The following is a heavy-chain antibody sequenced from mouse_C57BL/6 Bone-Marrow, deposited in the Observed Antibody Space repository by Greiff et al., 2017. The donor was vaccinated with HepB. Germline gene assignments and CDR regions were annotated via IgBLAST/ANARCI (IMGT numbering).Heavy chain of an antibody. Sequence: EVKLVESGGDLVKPGGSLKLSCVASGFTFSTSGMSWVRQTPDKRLEWVATINTGGTYTSYTDSVKGRFIISKDTAKNTLFLQMSSLKSEDSAIYFCARDRFDYYFDYWGQGTTLTVTS. D-gene: IGHD2-14*01. CDR1: GFTFSTSG. J-gene: IGHJ2*01. CDR2: INTGGTYT. V-gene: IGHV5-6*01. CDR3: ARDRFDYYFDY.